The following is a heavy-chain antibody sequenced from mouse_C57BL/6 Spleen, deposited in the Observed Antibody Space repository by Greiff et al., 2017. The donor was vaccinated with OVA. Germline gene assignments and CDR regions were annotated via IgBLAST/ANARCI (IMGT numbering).Heavy chain of an antibody. Sequence: QVQLQQPGAELVMPGASVKLSCKASGYTFTSYWMHWVKQRPGQGLEWIGEIDPSDSYTNYNQKFKGKSTLTVDKSSSTAYMQLSSLTSEDSAVYYCARRDYYGSRGGYFDVWGTGTTVTVSS. CDR3: ARRDYYGSRGGYFDV. D-gene: IGHD1-1*01. J-gene: IGHJ1*03. V-gene: IGHV1-69*01. CDR2: IDPSDSYT. CDR1: GYTFTSYW.